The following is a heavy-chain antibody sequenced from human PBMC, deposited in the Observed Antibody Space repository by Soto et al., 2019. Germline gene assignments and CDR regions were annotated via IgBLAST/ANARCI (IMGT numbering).Heavy chain of an antibody. CDR2: LSGSDGTT. V-gene: IGHV3-23*01. J-gene: IGHJ4*02. D-gene: IGHD3-10*01. CDR1: GCTFSSYG. CDR3: AREVRFGELLSLDY. Sequence: PGGPMRLSCAAAGCTFSSYGMSRVRQDPGKGLEWVSVLSGSDGTTYYADSVKGRFTISRDNSKHTLSLQMNSLRAEDTAVYYCAREVRFGELLSLDYWGQGTLVTVSS.